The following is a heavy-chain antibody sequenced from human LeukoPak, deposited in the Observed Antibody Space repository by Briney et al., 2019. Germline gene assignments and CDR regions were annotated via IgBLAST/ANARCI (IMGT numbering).Heavy chain of an antibody. V-gene: IGHV3-64D*06. CDR1: GFIFSSSA. D-gene: IGHD1-1*01. J-gene: IGHJ5*02. CDR3: VKATTGTTKGWFDP. CDR2: ISDSGGST. Sequence: PGGSLRLSCSASGFIFSSSAMHWVRQAPGKGLECVSAISDSGGSTYYADSVKGRFTISRDNSKNTLHLQMSSLRAEDTAVYYCVKATTGTTKGWFDPWGQGTLVTVSS.